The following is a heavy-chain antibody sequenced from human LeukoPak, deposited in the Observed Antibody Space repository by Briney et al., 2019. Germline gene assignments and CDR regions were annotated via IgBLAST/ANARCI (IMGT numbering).Heavy chain of an antibody. CDR1: GFTFRTSS. CDR3: ARDNDWAFHY. D-gene: IGHD3-9*01. Sequence: GGSLRLSCEASGFTFRTSSMNWVRQAPGKGLEWVSYINHNGEMIFYPDFVKGRFTISRDNAKNSLYLQMNSLRDEDTAVYYCARDNDWAFHYWGQGTLVTVSS. CDR2: INHNGEMI. J-gene: IGHJ4*02. V-gene: IGHV3-48*02.